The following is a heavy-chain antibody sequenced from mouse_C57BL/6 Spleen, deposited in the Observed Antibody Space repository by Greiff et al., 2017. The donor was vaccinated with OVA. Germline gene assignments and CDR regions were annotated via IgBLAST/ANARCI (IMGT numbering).Heavy chain of an antibody. Sequence: EVKLVESGTVLARPGASVKMSCKTSGYTFTSYWMHWVKQRPGQGLEWIGALYPGNSDTSYNQKFKGKAKLTAVTSASTAYMELSSLTNEDSAVYYCTRRNYSNWYFDVWGTGTTVTVSS. V-gene: IGHV1-5*01. CDR2: LYPGNSDT. CDR1: GYTFTSYW. J-gene: IGHJ1*03. CDR3: TRRNYSNWYFDV. D-gene: IGHD2-5*01.